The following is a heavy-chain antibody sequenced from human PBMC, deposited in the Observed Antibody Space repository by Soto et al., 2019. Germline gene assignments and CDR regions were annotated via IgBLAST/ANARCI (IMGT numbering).Heavy chain of an antibody. CDR3: ASLRGEPTLGYYYGMDV. CDR1: GVPIRSYF. J-gene: IGHJ6*01. CDR2: TYYTADT. D-gene: IGHD1-26*01. Sequence: PSETLSLTCTVSGVPIRSYFWSWIRQPPGKGLDWIGSTYYTADTKYSPSLESRATISADPSKKQFSLRLSPVTAADTAMYYCASLRGEPTLGYYYGMDVWGPGTSVTVSS. V-gene: IGHV4-59*01.